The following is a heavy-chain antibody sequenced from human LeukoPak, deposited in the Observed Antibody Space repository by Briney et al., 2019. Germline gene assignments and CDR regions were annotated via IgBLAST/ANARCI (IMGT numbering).Heavy chain of an antibody. D-gene: IGHD2-2*02. V-gene: IGHV1-2*02. Sequence: GASVKVSCKASGYTFTGYYMHWVRQAPGQGLEWMGWINPNSGGTNYAQKFQGRVTITADESTSTAYMELSSLRSEDTAVYYCARAKDIVVVPAAISAFDIWGQGTMVTVSS. CDR3: ARAKDIVVVPAAISAFDI. CDR1: GYTFTGYY. CDR2: INPNSGGT. J-gene: IGHJ3*02.